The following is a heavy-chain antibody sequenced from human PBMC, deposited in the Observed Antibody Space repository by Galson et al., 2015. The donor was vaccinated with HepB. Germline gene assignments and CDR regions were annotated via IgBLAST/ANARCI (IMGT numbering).Heavy chain of an antibody. Sequence: SVKVSCKGSGYTFTSFDINWVRQATGQGLEWMGWMNPKNGDTGYAQKFQGRVTMTRITSISTAYMELSSLRSEDTAVYYCAKDRRAVLHNYFDYWGQGTLVTVSS. CDR2: MNPKNGDT. J-gene: IGHJ4*02. D-gene: IGHD6-19*01. V-gene: IGHV1-8*01. CDR1: GYTFTSFD. CDR3: AKDRRAVLHNYFDY.